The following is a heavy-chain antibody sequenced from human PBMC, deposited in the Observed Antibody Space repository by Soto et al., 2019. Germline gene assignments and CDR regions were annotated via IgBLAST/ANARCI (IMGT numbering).Heavy chain of an antibody. CDR1: GGSISSTNW. V-gene: IGHV4-4*02. CDR3: AREPDY. CDR2: LFHSGST. J-gene: IGHJ4*02. Sequence: VHLQESGPGLVKPSETLSLTCAVSGGSISSTNWWCWVRQPPGKGLEWLGELFHSGSTNYNQSLKSRVHSSVDKSKNQFSLKLTSVPSADKAVYYCAREPDYLVQGTLVTVSS.